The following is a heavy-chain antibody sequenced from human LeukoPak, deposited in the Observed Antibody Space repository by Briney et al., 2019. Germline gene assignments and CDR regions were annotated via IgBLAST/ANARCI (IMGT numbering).Heavy chain of an antibody. CDR3: ARGSLERITRYYYYGMDV. CDR1: GGSFSSYY. CDR2: IYYGGST. Sequence: PSETLSLTCTVSGGSFSSYYWSWIRQPPGKGLEWIGYIYYGGSTNYNPSLKSRVTISVDTSKNQFSLKLSSVTAADTAVYYCARGSLERITRYYYYGMDVWGQGTTVTVSS. J-gene: IGHJ6*02. V-gene: IGHV4-59*01. D-gene: IGHD2/OR15-2a*01.